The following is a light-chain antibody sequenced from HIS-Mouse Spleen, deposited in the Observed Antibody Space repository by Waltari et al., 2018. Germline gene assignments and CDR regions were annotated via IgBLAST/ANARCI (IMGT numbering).Light chain of an antibody. Sequence: QSALTQPRSVSGSPGQSVTISCTGTSSDVGGYNYVSWYQQHPGKAPKLRIYDVSKRPAGVPDRFSGSKSGNTASLTSSGLQAEDEADYYCCSYAGSYTGVFGTGTKVTVL. CDR2: DVS. J-gene: IGLJ1*01. V-gene: IGLV2-11*01. CDR3: CSYAGSYTGV. CDR1: SSDVGGYNY.